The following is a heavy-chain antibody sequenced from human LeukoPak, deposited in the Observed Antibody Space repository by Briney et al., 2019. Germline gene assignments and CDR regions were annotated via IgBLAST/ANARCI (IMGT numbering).Heavy chain of an antibody. V-gene: IGHV3-66*01. CDR1: GFTVSSNY. Sequence: GGSLRLSCAASGFTVSSNYMSWVRQAPGKGLEWVSVIYSGGSTYYADSVKGRFTISRDNSKNTLYLQMNSLRAEDTAVYYCARIDVGTAAGYYYYYGMDVWGQGTTVTVSS. J-gene: IGHJ6*02. D-gene: IGHD6-13*01. CDR2: IYSGGST. CDR3: ARIDVGTAAGYYYYYGMDV.